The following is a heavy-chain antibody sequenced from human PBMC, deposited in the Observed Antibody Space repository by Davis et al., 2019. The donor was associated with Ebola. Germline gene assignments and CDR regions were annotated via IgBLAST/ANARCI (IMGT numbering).Heavy chain of an antibody. CDR1: GYTFTSYY. CDR2: INPSGGST. J-gene: IGHJ4*02. CDR3: ARGRQWELGSYYFDY. V-gene: IGHV1-46*01. D-gene: IGHD1-26*01. Sequence: ASVKVSCKASGYTFTSYYMHWVRQAPGQGLEWMGIINPSGGSTSYAQKFQGRVTMTRDTSTSTVYMELSSLRSEDTAVYYCARGRQWELGSYYFDYWGQGTLVTVSS.